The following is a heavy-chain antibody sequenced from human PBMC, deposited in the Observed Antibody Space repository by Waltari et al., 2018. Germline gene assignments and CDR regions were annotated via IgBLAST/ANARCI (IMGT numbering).Heavy chain of an antibody. CDR1: GFTFSSYA. Sequence: EVRLLESGGGLVQPGGSLRLSCAASGFTFSSYAMSWVRQAPGKGLEWVSVIYSGGSTYYADSVKGRFTISRDNSKNTLYLQMNSLRAEDTAVYYCAREAGPIAARTWGQGTLVTVSS. CDR3: AREAGPIAART. CDR2: IYSGGST. D-gene: IGHD6-6*01. V-gene: IGHV3-23*03. J-gene: IGHJ5*02.